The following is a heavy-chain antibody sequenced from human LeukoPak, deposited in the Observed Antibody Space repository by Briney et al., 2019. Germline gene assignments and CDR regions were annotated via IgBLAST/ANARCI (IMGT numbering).Heavy chain of an antibody. CDR3: ARGYYGSGSYLGFDY. V-gene: IGHV4-59*01. D-gene: IGHD3-10*01. Sequence: SETLSLTCTVCGGSISSYYWSWIRQPPGKGLEGVGYIYYSGSTNYNPSLKSRVTISVDTSKNQFSLKLSSVTAADTAVYYCARGYYGSGSYLGFDYWGQGTLVTVSS. CDR1: GGSISSYY. CDR2: IYYSGST. J-gene: IGHJ4*02.